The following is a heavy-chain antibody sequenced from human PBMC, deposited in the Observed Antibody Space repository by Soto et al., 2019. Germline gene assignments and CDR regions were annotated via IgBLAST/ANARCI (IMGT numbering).Heavy chain of an antibody. CDR2: MYYTGST. CDR3: ARGEDTAKNDY. V-gene: IGHV4-61*01. J-gene: IGHJ4*02. Sequence: PSETLSLTCTVSGGSVNIGSFYWSWIRQPPGKGLEWIGHMYYTGSTNYNPSLKRRVTISSGTSKNQFSLKVSSVTAADTAVYYCARGEDTAKNDYWGQGTLVTVSS. CDR1: GGSVNIGSFY. D-gene: IGHD5-18*01.